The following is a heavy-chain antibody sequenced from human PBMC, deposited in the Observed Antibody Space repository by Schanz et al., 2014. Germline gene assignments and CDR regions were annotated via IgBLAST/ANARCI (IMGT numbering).Heavy chain of an antibody. V-gene: IGHV3-23*01. D-gene: IGHD5-12*01. CDR2: MNESHSTI. CDR1: GFSFSSYA. Sequence: EVQLLESGGGLVEPGGSLRLSCAASGFSFSSYAMGWVRQARGKGLEWVSAMNESHSTIYYADSVRGRFTISRDNAENTLFLQMNSVRAEDTAVYYCARKVVATIGGYYDNWGQGTLVTVSS. CDR3: ARKVVATIGGYYDN. J-gene: IGHJ4*02.